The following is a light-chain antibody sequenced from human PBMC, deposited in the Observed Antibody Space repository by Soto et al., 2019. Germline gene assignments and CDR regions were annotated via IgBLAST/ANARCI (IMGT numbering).Light chain of an antibody. CDR1: QSISDT. Sequence: EIVMTQSPATLSVSPGGRATLSCRASQSISDTLAWYQQKPGQAPRLLIHGASTRATGFPARFSGSGSGTDFTLTSSSLQSEYFAVYYCQQYNNWPWTFGQGTKVDIK. V-gene: IGKV3-15*01. CDR2: GAS. J-gene: IGKJ1*01. CDR3: QQYNNWPWT.